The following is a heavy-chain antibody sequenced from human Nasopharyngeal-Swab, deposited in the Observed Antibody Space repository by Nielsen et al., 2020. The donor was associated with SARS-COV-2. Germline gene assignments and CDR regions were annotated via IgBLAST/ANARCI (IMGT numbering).Heavy chain of an antibody. V-gene: IGHV3-7*01. D-gene: IGHD2-2*02. CDR2: IKQDGSEK. Sequence: GESLKLSCAASGFTFSSYWMSWVRQAPGKGLEWVANIKQDGSEKYYVDSVKGRFTISRDNAKNSLYLQMNSLRAEDTAVYYCAREAPIGYCSSTSCYTGNAFDIWGQGTMVTVSS. CDR1: GFTFSSYW. CDR3: AREAPIGYCSSTSCYTGNAFDI. J-gene: IGHJ3*02.